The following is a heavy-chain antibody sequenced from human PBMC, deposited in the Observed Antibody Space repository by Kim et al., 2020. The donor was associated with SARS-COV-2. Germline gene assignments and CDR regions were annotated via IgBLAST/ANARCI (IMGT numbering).Heavy chain of an antibody. CDR3: AKDIKVDSGSYYYYYGMDV. J-gene: IGHJ6*02. CDR1: GFTFDDYT. CDR2: ISWDGGST. V-gene: IGHV3-43*01. D-gene: IGHD1-26*01. Sequence: GGSLRLSCAASGFTFDDYTMHWVRQAPGKGLEWVSLISWDGGSTYYADSVKGRFTISRDNSKNSLYLQMNSLRTEDTALYYCAKDIKVDSGSYYYYYGMDVWGQGTTVTVSS.